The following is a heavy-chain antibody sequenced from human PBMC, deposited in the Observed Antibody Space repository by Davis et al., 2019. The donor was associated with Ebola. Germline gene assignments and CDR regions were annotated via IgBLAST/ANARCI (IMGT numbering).Heavy chain of an antibody. CDR3: AGELRVFDY. J-gene: IGHJ4*02. CDR2: ISTSGSTM. Sequence: PGGSLRLSCAASGFTFSDYSMSWIRQAPGKGLEWVSYISTSGSTMYYADSVKGRFTISRDNAKNTVYLQMNSLRAEDTAVYDCAGELRVFDYWGQGTLVTVSS. D-gene: IGHD4-17*01. CDR1: GFTFSDYS. V-gene: IGHV3-11*04.